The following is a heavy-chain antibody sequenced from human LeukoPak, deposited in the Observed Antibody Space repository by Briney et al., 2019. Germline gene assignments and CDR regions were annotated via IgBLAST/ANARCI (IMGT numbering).Heavy chain of an antibody. CDR3: ARGCRKRFLEGGYGY. Sequence: ASVKVSCTASGYTFTSYDINWVRQATGQGLEWMGWMNPKSGKPAYAQKFKGRVPNTRKSSISTAYMDLSSLRSEDTPVYNCARGCRKRFLEGGYGYWGQGTLVTVSS. D-gene: IGHD3-3*01. CDR2: MNPKSGKP. V-gene: IGHV1-8*01. CDR1: GYTFTSYD. J-gene: IGHJ4*02.